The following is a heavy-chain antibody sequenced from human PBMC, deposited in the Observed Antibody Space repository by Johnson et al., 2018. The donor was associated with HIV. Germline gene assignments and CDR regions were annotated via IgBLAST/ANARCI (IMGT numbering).Heavy chain of an antibody. V-gene: IGHV3-13*01. CDR3: VREHRADESFDL. J-gene: IGHJ3*01. D-gene: IGHD1-14*01. CDR2: IGISGNT. CDR1: GFTFSAHD. Sequence: VQLVESGGGVVQPGRSLRLSCVASGFTFSAHDMHWVRQTAGKGLEWVSGIGISGNTNYPGSVKGRFTISRENVKNFVYLQMNSLTAGDTAVYYCVREHRADESFDLWGQGTMVTVSS.